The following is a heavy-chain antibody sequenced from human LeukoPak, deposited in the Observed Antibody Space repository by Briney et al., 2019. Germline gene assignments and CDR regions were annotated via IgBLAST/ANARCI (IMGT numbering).Heavy chain of an antibody. CDR1: GGSISSSSYY. CDR2: IYHSGST. V-gene: IGHV4-39*07. CDR3: ARDPSGTAINWFDP. J-gene: IGHJ5*02. D-gene: IGHD3-10*01. Sequence: SETLSLTCTVSGGSISSSSYYWGWIRQPPGKGLEWIGYIYHSGSTYYNPSLKSRVTISVDRSKNQFSLKLSSVTAADTAVYYCARDPSGTAINWFDPWGQGTLVTVSS.